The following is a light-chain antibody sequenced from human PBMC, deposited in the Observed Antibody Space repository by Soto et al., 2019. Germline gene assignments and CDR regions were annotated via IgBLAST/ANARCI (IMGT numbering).Light chain of an antibody. CDR2: TAS. J-gene: IGKJ4*01. Sequence: DIQMTQSPSSLSASVGDRLTITCRASQTISIFLNWYQHKPGKPPTLLIYTASSLQSGVPSRFSGSGSGTDFTLTISSLQPEDFATYYCQQSYKTPLTFGGGTKVEI. CDR3: QQSYKTPLT. CDR1: QTISIF. V-gene: IGKV1-39*01.